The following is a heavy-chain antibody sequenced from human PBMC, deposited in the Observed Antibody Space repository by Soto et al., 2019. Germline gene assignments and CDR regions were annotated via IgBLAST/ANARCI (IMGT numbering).Heavy chain of an antibody. J-gene: IGHJ5*01. Sequence: PSETLSLTCGVSSGSITSSNYWSWVRQPPGKGLEWIGEIYHSGRTHYNPSLKSRVTISVDKSMNQFSLRLTSVTAADTAVYYCAKDHGTYGPNWIDSWGQGTLVTVSS. CDR1: SGSITSSNY. D-gene: IGHD3-10*01. V-gene: IGHV4-4*02. CDR2: IYHSGRT. CDR3: AKDHGTYGPNWIDS.